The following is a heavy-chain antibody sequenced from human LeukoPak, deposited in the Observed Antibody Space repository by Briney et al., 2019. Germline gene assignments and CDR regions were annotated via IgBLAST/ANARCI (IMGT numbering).Heavy chain of an antibody. J-gene: IGHJ4*02. V-gene: IGHV3-15*01. CDR3: TTYGLGRKFDY. CDR2: IKSKTDGGTT. CDR1: GFTFSNAW. Sequence: GGSLRLSCAASGFTFSNAWMSWVRQAPGKGLEWVGRIKSKTDGGTTDYAAPVKGRFTISRDDSTNTLYLQMNSLKSEDTAVYYCTTYGLGRKFDYWGQGILVTVSS. D-gene: IGHD3-10*01.